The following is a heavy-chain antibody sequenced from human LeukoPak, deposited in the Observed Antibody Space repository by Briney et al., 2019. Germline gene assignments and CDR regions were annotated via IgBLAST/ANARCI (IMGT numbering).Heavy chain of an antibody. CDR1: GFTFNNFW. CDR2: INNKGTET. CDR3: ARGSFGPDI. D-gene: IGHD3/OR15-3a*01. Sequence: GGSLRLSCAASGFTFNNFWMHWVRQAPGKGLVWVSLINNKGTETVYADSVKGRFTISRDNAKNTLYLQMSSLRAEDTAIYYCARGSFGPDIWGQGTMVTVSS. V-gene: IGHV3-74*01. J-gene: IGHJ3*02.